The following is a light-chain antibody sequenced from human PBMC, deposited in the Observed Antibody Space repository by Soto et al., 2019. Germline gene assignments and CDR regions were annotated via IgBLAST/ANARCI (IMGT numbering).Light chain of an antibody. CDR1: QSINNY. CDR3: QQSYNTPRT. Sequence: IHIPQSPYSLSASVADRVPITCRASQSINNYLHWFQQKPGKAPKLLIYAASTLQSGVPSRFSGSGSGTDFTLTISSLHPEDFATYFCQQSYNTPRTFGQGPKVDI. V-gene: IGKV1-39*01. J-gene: IGKJ1*01. CDR2: AAS.